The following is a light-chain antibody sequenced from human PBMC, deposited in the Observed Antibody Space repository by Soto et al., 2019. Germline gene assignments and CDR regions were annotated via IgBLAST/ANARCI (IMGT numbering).Light chain of an antibody. V-gene: IGKV3-20*01. J-gene: IGKJ1*01. CDR2: GAS. Sequence: EIVMTQSPATLSVSPGERATLSCRASQSISGTLAWYQQKPGQAPRILIYGASTRATGIPDRFSGSGSGTDFNLTISSLEPEDFAVYYCQQYGSSPRTFGQGTKVDIK. CDR3: QQYGSSPRT. CDR1: QSISGT.